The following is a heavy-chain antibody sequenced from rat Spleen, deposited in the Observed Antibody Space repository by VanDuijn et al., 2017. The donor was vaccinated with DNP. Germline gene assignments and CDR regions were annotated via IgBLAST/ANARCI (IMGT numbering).Heavy chain of an antibody. CDR3: ASQDPRYLDY. J-gene: IGHJ2*01. CDR1: GFTFDDYY. V-gene: IGHV5-22*01. D-gene: IGHD2-7*01. Sequence: VQLVESGGGFVQPGRSLKLSCAASGFTFDDYYMAWVRQAPRKGLEWVASINYAGSSSSYGDSVKGRFTISRDNVRNTVYLQMNSLRSEDTATYFCASQDPRYLDYWGQGVMVTVSS. CDR2: INYAGSSS.